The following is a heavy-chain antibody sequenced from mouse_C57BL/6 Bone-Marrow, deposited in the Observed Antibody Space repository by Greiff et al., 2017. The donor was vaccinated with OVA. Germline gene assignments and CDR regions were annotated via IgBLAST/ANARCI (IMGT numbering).Heavy chain of an antibody. D-gene: IGHD2-10*02. V-gene: IGHV2-3*01. J-gene: IGHJ4*01. CDR2: IWGDGST. CDR3: AKGGMVTTAMDY. Sequence: QVQLQQSGPGLVAPSQSLSITCTVSGFSLTSYGVSWVRQPPGKGLEWLGVIWGDGSTNYHSAPISRLSISKDNSKSQVFLKLNMLQTADTATYYCAKGGMVTTAMDYWGQGTSVTVSS. CDR1: GFSLTSYG.